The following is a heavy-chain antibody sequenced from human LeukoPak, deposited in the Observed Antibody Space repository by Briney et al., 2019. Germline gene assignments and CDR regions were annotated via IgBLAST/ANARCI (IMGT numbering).Heavy chain of an antibody. CDR2: INPNSGGT. D-gene: IGHD3-3*01. CDR3: ATDETYYDFWSGHGGLGY. V-gene: IGHV1-2*02. J-gene: IGHJ4*02. CDR1: GYTFTGYY. Sequence: ASVKVSCKASGYTFTGYYMHWVRQAPGQGLEWMGWINPNSGGTNYAQKFQGRVTMTRDTSISTAYMELSRLRSDDTAVYYCATDETYYDFWSGHGGLGYWGQGTLVTVSS.